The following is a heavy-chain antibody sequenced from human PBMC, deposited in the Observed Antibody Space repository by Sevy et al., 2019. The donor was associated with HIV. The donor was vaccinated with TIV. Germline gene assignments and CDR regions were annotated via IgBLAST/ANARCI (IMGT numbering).Heavy chain of an antibody. V-gene: IGHV3-9*01. CDR2: ISWNSGSI. CDR3: AKAPSGYYYGSGRFYFDY. D-gene: IGHD3-10*01. J-gene: IGHJ4*02. Sequence: GGSLRLSCAASGFTFDDYAMHWVRQAPVKGLEWVSGISWNSGSIGYADSVKGRFTISRDNAKNSLYLQMNSLRAEDTALYYCAKAPSGYYYGSGRFYFDYWGQGTLVTVSS. CDR1: GFTFDDYA.